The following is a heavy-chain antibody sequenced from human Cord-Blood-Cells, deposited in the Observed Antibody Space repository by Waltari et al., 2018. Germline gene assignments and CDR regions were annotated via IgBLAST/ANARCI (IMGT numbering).Heavy chain of an antibody. J-gene: IGHJ3*02. V-gene: IGHV7-4-1*02. Sequence: QVQLVQSGSELKKPGASVKVSCKASGYTFTSYAMNCVRQAPGQGLAWMGWINTNTGNPTYAQGFTGRFVFSLDTAVSTAYLQISSLKAEDTAVYYCARTLAARPGSRDAFDIWGQGTMVTVSS. CDR2: INTNTGNP. CDR1: GYTFTSYA. CDR3: ARTLAARPGSRDAFDI. D-gene: IGHD6-6*01.